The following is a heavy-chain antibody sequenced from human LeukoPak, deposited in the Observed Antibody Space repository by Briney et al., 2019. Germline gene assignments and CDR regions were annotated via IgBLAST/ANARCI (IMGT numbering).Heavy chain of an antibody. CDR1: GYTFTSYY. CDR3: ARGGVVVVVAANNWFDP. J-gene: IGHJ5*02. CDR2: INPSGGST. Sequence: ASVKVSCKASGYTFTSYYMHWVRQAPGQGLEWMGLINPSGGSTSYAQKFQGRVTMTRDTSTSTVYMELSSLRSEDTAVYYCARGGVVVVVAANNWFDPWGQGTLVTVSS. V-gene: IGHV1-46*01. D-gene: IGHD2-15*01.